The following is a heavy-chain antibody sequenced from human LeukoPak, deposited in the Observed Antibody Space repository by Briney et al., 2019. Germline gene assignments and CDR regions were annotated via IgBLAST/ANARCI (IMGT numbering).Heavy chain of an antibody. V-gene: IGHV1-18*01. CDR3: ARTVDNWNYYYGMDV. CDR2: ISAYNGNT. J-gene: IGHJ6*02. D-gene: IGHD1-1*01. Sequence: VSVKVSCKASGYTFTSYGISWVRQAPGQGLEWMGWISAYNGNTNYAQKLQGRVTMTTDTSTSTAYMELRSLRSDDTAVYYCARTVDNWNYYYGMDVWGQGTTVTVSS. CDR1: GYTFTSYG.